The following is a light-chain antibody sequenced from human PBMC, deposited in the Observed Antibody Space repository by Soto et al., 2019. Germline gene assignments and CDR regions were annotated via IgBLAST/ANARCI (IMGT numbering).Light chain of an antibody. CDR3: QHYNSYSYT. V-gene: IGKV3-15*01. Sequence: EIVMTQSPATLSVSPGERATLSCRASQSVSNNLAWYQQKPGQAPRLLLYGASTRATGIPARFSGSGSGTEFTLTISSLQPDDSATYYCQHYNSYSYTFGPGTNLEI. CDR1: QSVSNN. J-gene: IGKJ2*01. CDR2: GAS.